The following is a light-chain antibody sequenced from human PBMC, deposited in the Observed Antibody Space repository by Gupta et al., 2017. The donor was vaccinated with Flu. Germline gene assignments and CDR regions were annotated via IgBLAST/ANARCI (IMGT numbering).Light chain of an antibody. CDR1: SSDVGTYRM. J-gene: IGLJ1*01. CDR2: EVN. V-gene: IGLV2-23*02. Sequence: QSALTQPASVSGSPGQSITISCIGTSSDVGTYRMVSWYQQHPVKAPKLMIYEVNKRPSGVSNRFSGSKSGNTASLTIAGLQAEDEADYFCYSYEGDSTLGFGTGTKVTVL. CDR3: YSYEGDSTLG.